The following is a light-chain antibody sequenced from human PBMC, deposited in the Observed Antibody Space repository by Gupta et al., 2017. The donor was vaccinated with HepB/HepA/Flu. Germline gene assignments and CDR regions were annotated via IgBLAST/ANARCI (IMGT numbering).Light chain of an antibody. CDR2: DAS. Sequence: EIVLTQSRATLSLSPGERATLSCRASQSVSNYLAWYQQKPGQAPRLLIYDASDRATGIPARFSGRGSGTDFTLTISSLEPEDSAVYYCQQRSNRPPLTFGGGTKLEIK. CDR3: QQRSNRPPLT. J-gene: IGKJ4*01. CDR1: QSVSNY. V-gene: IGKV3-11*01.